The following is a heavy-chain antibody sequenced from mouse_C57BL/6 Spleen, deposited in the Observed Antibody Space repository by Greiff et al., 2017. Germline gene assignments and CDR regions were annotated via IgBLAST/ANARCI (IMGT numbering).Heavy chain of an antibody. J-gene: IGHJ1*03. CDR1: GFNIKDYY. CDR3: TTSDYGSTWYFDV. D-gene: IGHD1-1*01. CDR2: IDPEDGDT. V-gene: IGHV14-1*01. Sequence: VQLKESGAELVRPGASVKLSCTASGFNIKDYYMHWVKQRPEQGLEWIGRIDPEDGDTEYAPKFQGKATMTADTSSNTAYLQLSSLTSEDTAVYYCTTSDYGSTWYFDVWGTGTTVTVSS.